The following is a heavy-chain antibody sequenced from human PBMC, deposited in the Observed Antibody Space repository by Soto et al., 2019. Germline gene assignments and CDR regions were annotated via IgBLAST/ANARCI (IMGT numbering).Heavy chain of an antibody. D-gene: IGHD6-19*01. Sequence: QVQLVQSGAEVKKPGSSVKISCQASGGTFSTSTISWVRQAPGQGLEWMGRSIPLVDRAIYAQNFQGRVTMTADKATNTVPLEMFSLRSDDTAVYYCARAVAGTSILASWGQGTLVTVSS. V-gene: IGHV1-69*04. CDR2: SIPLVDRA. CDR1: GGTFSTST. J-gene: IGHJ4*02. CDR3: ARAVAGTSILAS.